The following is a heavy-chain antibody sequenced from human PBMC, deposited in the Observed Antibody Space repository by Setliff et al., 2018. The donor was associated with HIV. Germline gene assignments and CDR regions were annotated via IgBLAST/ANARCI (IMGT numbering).Heavy chain of an antibody. Sequence: VASVKVSCKPSGYTFTTYGLSWVRQAPGQGLEWMGWISTYSDERSYAQNLQGRVTMTTDTSTSTAYMELRSLRFDDTAVYYCARDVEHMMDVWGQGTTVTVSS. V-gene: IGHV1-18*01. J-gene: IGHJ6*02. CDR2: ISTYSDER. CDR3: ARDVEHMMDV. CDR1: GYTFTTYG.